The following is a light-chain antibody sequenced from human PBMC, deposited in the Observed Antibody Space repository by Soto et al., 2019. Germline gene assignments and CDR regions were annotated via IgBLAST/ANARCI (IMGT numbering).Light chain of an antibody. CDR1: SSDVGSHNL. CDR3: RSYGGSRAV. V-gene: IGLV2-23*02. J-gene: IGLJ7*01. Sequence: QSALTQPASVSGSPGQSITISCTGTSSDVGSHNLVSWYQQHPGQAPKLMIYEVSKRPLGVSARFSASKSGNTASLTSSGLQAEYEADYYCRSYGGSRAVFGGGTQLTLL. CDR2: EVS.